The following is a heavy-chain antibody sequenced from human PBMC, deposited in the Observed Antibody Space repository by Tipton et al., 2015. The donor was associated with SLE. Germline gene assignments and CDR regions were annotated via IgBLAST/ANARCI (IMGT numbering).Heavy chain of an antibody. V-gene: IGHV4-59*08. CDR3: AISSPQVFRSFDY. D-gene: IGHD6-6*01. Sequence: TLSLTCTVSGGSISSYYWSWIRQPPGKGLEWIGDIYYSGSTNYNPSLKSRVTISVDTSKNQFSLKLSSVTAADTAVYYCAISSPQVFRSFDYWGQGTLVTVSS. CDR2: IYYSGST. CDR1: GGSISSYY. J-gene: IGHJ4*02.